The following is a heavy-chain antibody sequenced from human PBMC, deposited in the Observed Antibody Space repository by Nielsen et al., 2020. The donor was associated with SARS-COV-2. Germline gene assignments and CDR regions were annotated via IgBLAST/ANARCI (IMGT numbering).Heavy chain of an antibody. CDR2: IYSSGST. J-gene: IGHJ4*02. CDR3: ARDLYYYGPLDY. D-gene: IGHD3-10*01. V-gene: IGHV3-53*01. Sequence: GESLKISCAASGFTVSNNYMSWVRQAPGKGLEWVSVIYSSGSTYYADSVKGRFTISRDNAKNSLYLQMNSLRAEDTAVYYCARDLYYYGPLDYWGQGTLVTVSS. CDR1: GFTVSNNY.